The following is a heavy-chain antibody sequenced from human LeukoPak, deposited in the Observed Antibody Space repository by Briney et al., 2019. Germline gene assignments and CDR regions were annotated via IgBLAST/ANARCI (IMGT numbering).Heavy chain of an antibody. CDR1: GGTFSSYA. CDR3: ARGYSGYDEGDYFDY. CDR2: IIPIFGTA. D-gene: IGHD5-12*01. V-gene: IGHV1-69*13. Sequence: ASVKVSCKASGGTFSSYAISWVRQAPGQGLEWMGGIIPIFGTANYAQKFQGRVTITADESTSTAYMELSSLRSEDTAVYYCARGYSGYDEGDYFDYWGQGTLVTVSS. J-gene: IGHJ4*02.